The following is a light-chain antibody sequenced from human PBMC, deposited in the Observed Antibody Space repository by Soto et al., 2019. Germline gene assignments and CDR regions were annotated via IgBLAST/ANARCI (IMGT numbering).Light chain of an antibody. CDR3: QQYGTSPPYT. V-gene: IGKV3-20*01. CDR1: QSVSSSN. CDR2: AAS. J-gene: IGKJ2*01. Sequence: EIVLTQSPVTLSLSPGERATPSCRASQSVSSSNLAWYQQKPGQAPRLLIYAASSRATGIPDRFSGSGSGADFTLTISRLEPEDFAVYYCQQYGTSPPYTFGQGTKVEIK.